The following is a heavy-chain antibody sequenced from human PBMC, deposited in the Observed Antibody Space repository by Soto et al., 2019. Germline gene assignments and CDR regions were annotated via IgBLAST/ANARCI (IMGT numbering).Heavy chain of an antibody. CDR3: AKDASGD. V-gene: IGHV3-30*18. Sequence: QVQLVESGGGVVQPGRSLRLSCAASGFTFSSYGMHWVRQAPGKGLEGVAVISYDGSNKYYADSVKGRFTISRDNSKNTLYLQMNSLRAEDTAVYYCAKDASGDWGQGTLVTVSS. J-gene: IGHJ4*02. CDR2: ISYDGSNK. CDR1: GFTFSSYG. D-gene: IGHD3-10*01.